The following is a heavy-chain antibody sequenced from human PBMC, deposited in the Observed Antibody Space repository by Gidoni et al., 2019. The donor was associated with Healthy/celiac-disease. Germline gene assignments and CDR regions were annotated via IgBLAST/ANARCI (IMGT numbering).Heavy chain of an antibody. J-gene: IGHJ4*02. D-gene: IGHD3-22*01. CDR1: GGSISSSSYY. V-gene: IGHV4-39*02. Sequence: QLQLQESGPGLVKPSETLSLTCTVSGGSISSSSYYWGWIRQPPGKGLEWIGSIYYSGSTYYNPSLKSRVTISVDTSKNQFSLKLSSVTAADTAVYYCARERGTLSDSSGSAILGDYWGQGTLVTVSS. CDR2: IYYSGST. CDR3: ARERGTLSDSSGSAILGDY.